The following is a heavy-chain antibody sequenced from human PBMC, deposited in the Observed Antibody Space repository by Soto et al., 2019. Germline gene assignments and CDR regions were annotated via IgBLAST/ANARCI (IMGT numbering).Heavy chain of an antibody. CDR2: ISSSSSYI. V-gene: IGHV3-21*01. CDR3: ARDLPLYDAFDI. CDR1: GFTFSSYS. J-gene: IGHJ3*02. Sequence: GGSLRLSCAASGFTFSSYSMNWVRQAPVKGLEWVSSISSSSSYIYYADSVKGRFTISRDNAKNSLYLQMNSLRAEDTAVYYCARDLPLYDAFDIWGQGTMVTVSS.